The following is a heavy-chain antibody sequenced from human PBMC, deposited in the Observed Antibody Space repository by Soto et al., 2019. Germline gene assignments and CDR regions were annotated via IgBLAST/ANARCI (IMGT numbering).Heavy chain of an antibody. CDR2: IRSKAYGGTT. Sequence: GSLRLSCTASGFTFGDYAMSWFRQAPGKGLEWVGFIRSKAYGGTTEYAASVKGRFTISRDDSKSIAYLQMNSLKTEDTAVYYCTRVEDYYDSNEYGMDVWGQGTTVTVSS. J-gene: IGHJ6*02. CDR3: TRVEDYYDSNEYGMDV. V-gene: IGHV3-49*03. CDR1: GFTFGDYA. D-gene: IGHD3-22*01.